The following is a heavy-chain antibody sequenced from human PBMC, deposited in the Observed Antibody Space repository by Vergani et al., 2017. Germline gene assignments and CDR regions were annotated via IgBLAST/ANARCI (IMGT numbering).Heavy chain of an antibody. V-gene: IGHV3-48*03. J-gene: IGHJ6*03. CDR1: GFTFSSFE. CDR3: ARERSGVETTFYYYYXMDV. D-gene: IGHD3-10*01. CDR2: ISSSGRTI. Sequence: EVQLVESGGGLVQPGGSLRLSCAASGFTFSSFEMNWVRQAPGKGLEWLSYISSSGRTIYYADSVKGRITISRDNAKNSLYLQMNSLRAEDTAVYYCARERSGVETTFYYYYXMDVWGKGTTVTVSS.